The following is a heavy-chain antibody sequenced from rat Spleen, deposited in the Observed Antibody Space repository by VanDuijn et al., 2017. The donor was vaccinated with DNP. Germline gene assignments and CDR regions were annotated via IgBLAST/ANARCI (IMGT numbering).Heavy chain of an antibody. CDR2: IIYDGSHT. Sequence: EVQLVESGGGVVQPGKSLKLSCAASGFSFSDSAMAWVRQSPKMGLEWVATIIYDGSHTFYRDSVQGRFTISRDDAKNTLYLQMNSLRSEDMATYYCVRWYNSGHYFDYWGQGVMVTVSS. D-gene: IGHD4-3*01. CDR3: VRWYNSGHYFDY. CDR1: GFSFSDSA. J-gene: IGHJ2*01. V-gene: IGHV5-17*01.